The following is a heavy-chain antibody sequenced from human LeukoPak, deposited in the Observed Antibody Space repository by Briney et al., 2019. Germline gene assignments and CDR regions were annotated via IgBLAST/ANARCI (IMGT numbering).Heavy chain of an antibody. V-gene: IGHV3-7*03. CDR1: GFTFSSYS. J-gene: IGHJ4*02. D-gene: IGHD3-10*01. CDR3: ARVPTMVRGVFDY. Sequence: PGGSLRLSCAASGFTFSSYSMNWVRQAPGKGLEWVANIKQDGSEKYYVDSVKGRFTISRDNAKNSLYLQMNSLRAEDTAVYYCARVPTMVRGVFDYWGQGTLVTVSS. CDR2: IKQDGSEK.